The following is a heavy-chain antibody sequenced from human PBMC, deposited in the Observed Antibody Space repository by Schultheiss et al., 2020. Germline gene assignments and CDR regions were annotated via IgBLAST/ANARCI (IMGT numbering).Heavy chain of an antibody. V-gene: IGHV3-64*04. J-gene: IGHJ4*02. CDR2: ISSNGGST. D-gene: IGHD1-1*01. CDR3: AKDGRERPSDY. CDR1: GFTFSSYA. Sequence: GGSLRLSCSASGFTFSSYAMHWVRQAPGKGLEYVSAISSNGGSTYYADSVKGRFTISRDNSKNTLYLQMNSLRAEDTAVYYCAKDGRERPSDYWGQGTLVTVSS.